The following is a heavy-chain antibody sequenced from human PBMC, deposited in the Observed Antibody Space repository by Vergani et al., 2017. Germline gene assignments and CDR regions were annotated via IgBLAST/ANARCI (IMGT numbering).Heavy chain of an antibody. D-gene: IGHD1-14*01. CDR1: GFTFSSYA. V-gene: IGHV3-33*08. CDR2: IWYDGNNK. CDR3: ARDLRLLYNRFDP. J-gene: IGHJ5*02. Sequence: VQLLESGGGLVQPGGSLRLSCAASGFTFSSYAMSWVRQAPGKGLEWVAVIWYDGNNKQYADSVKGRFTISRDNTKSTMYLQMNSLRDEDTCVYYCARDLRLLYNRFDPWGQGTLVTVSS.